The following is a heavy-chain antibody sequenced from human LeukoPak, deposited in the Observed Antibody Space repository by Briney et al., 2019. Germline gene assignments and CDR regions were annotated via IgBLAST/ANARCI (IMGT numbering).Heavy chain of an antibody. V-gene: IGHV1-46*01. Sequence: GASVKVSCKASGYTFTKYYIHWVRQAPGQGLEWMGIINPNVGTTLYSQKFQGRVTLTRDTSTTTVYMELTSLRSDDTAVYYCAREEMMVILALDMWGQGTMVTVSS. D-gene: IGHD3-22*01. J-gene: IGHJ3*02. CDR3: AREEMMVILALDM. CDR2: INPNVGTT. CDR1: GYTFTKYY.